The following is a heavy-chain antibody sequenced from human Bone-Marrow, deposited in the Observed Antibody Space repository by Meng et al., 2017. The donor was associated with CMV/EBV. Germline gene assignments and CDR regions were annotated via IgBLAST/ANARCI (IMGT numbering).Heavy chain of an antibody. CDR1: GGTFSSYT. CDR2: IIPILGRA. V-gene: IGHV1-69*02. D-gene: IGHD2-2*01. J-gene: IGHJ6*02. Sequence: SEKVSCKASGGTFSSYTISWVRQAPGQGLEWMGRIIPILGRANDEQKFQGRVTITADKSTSTAYMELRSLRFEDTAVYYCASPSIGYQLFIVGDNYYGMDVWGQGTTVTVSS. CDR3: ASPSIGYQLFIVGDNYYGMDV.